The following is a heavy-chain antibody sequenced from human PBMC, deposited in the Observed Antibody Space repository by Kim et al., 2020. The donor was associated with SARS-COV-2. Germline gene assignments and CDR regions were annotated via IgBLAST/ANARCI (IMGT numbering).Heavy chain of an antibody. Sequence: GGSLRLSCAASGFAFSDYPMSWVRQAPGKGLEWVSAIIDNGGHTYYTASVRGRLTISRDNSKNTLFLQLSSLTVEDTAVYDCAKEMEMGLLSTVSWGQG. CDR1: GFAFSDYP. J-gene: IGHJ5*02. CDR3: AKEMEMGLLSTVS. D-gene: IGHD2-8*01. CDR2: IIDNGGHT. V-gene: IGHV3-23*01.